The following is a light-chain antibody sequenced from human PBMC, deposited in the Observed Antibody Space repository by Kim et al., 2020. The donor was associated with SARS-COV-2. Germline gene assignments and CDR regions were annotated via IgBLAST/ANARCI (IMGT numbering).Light chain of an antibody. CDR1: QGISSN. CDR2: GAS. V-gene: IGKV3D-15*01. Sequence: EIVVTQSPVTLSVSPGERATLSCRASQGISSNLAWYQQKPGQAPRLLISGASTRATGIPARFSGGGSGTEFTLTISSLQSEDFAVYYCLQYQNWPPTFGQGTKVDIQ. CDR3: LQYQNWPPT. J-gene: IGKJ1*01.